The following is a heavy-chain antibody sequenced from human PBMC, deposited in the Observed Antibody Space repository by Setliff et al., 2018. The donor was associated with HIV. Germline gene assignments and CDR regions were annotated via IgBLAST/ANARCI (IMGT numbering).Heavy chain of an antibody. D-gene: IGHD3-22*01. Sequence: PSETLSLTCAVYGRAFTGYFWTWIRHFPGKGLEWIGRIYASGSTNYNPSLKSRVTTSVDTSKNQFSLKLGSVTAADTAMYYCARATYYYDSSGYYYKSYYFDYWGQGTLVTVSS. CDR2: IYASGST. J-gene: IGHJ4*02. V-gene: IGHV4-59*10. CDR3: ARATYYYDSSGYYYKSYYFDY. CDR1: GRAFTGYF.